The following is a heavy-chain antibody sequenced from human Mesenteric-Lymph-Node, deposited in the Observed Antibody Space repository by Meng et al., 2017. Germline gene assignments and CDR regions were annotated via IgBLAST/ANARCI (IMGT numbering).Heavy chain of an antibody. CDR2: ISSSSSYI. CDR3: ARARGGSDY. V-gene: IGHV3-21*01. Sequence: GESLKISCAASGFTFSSYSMNWVRQAPGKGLEWVSSISSSSSYIYYADSVKGRFTISRDNAKNSLYLQMNSLRAEDTAVYYCARARGGSDYWGQGTLVTVSS. CDR1: GFTFSSYS. J-gene: IGHJ4*02. D-gene: IGHD3-16*01.